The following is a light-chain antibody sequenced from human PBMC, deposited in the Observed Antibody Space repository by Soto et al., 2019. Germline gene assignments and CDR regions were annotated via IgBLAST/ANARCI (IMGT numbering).Light chain of an antibody. CDR3: QQYNSYSQP. CDR2: KAS. V-gene: IGKV1-5*03. Sequence: DIQITQSPSTLSAHEGDRVTIPCRASQSISSWLAWYQQKPGKAPKLLIYKASTLKSGVPSRFSGSGSGTEFTLTISILQPDDFATYYCQQYNSYSQPFGQGGKV. J-gene: IGKJ1*01. CDR1: QSISSW.